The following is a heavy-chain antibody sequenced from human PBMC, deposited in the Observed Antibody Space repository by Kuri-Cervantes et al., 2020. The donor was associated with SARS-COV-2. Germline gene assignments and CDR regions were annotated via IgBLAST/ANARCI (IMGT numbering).Heavy chain of an antibody. CDR3: ARDLGSRLAARGD. J-gene: IGHJ4*02. Sequence: GESLKISWVVSGFTFSEYSMNWVRQAPGKGLEWVSYIGPSSSNIYYADSVKGRFTISRDNAKNLLYLQMNSLRAEDTAVYYCARDLGSRLAARGDWGQGTLVTVSS. D-gene: IGHD6-6*01. CDR1: GFTFSEYS. V-gene: IGHV3-48*01. CDR2: IGPSSSNI.